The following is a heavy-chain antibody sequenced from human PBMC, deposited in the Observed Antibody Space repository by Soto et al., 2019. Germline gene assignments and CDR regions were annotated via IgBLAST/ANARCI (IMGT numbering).Heavy chain of an antibody. V-gene: IGHV4-39*01. J-gene: IGHJ4*02. Sequence: SETLSLTCTVSGGSISSSSYYWGWIRQPPGKGLEWIGSIYYSGSTYYNPSLKSRVTISVDTSENQFSLKLSSVTAADTAVYYCASSYYDFWSGYFPQNRGTFDYWGQGTLVTVSS. D-gene: IGHD3-3*01. CDR2: IYYSGST. CDR1: GGSISSSSYY. CDR3: ASSYYDFWSGYFPQNRGTFDY.